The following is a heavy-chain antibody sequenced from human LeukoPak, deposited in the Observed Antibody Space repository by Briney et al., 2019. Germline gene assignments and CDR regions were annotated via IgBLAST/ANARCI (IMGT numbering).Heavy chain of an antibody. CDR1: GFTFDDYA. J-gene: IGHJ6*03. CDR3: AKGEGWQQPYYYYMDV. CDR2: ISWNSGSI. D-gene: IGHD6-13*01. V-gene: IGHV3-9*01. Sequence: GGSLRLSCAASGFTFDDYAMHWVRQAPGKGLEWVSGISWNSGSIGYADSVKGRFTISRDNAKNSLYLQMNSLRAEDTAVYYCAKGEGWQQPYYYYMDVWGKGTTVTISS.